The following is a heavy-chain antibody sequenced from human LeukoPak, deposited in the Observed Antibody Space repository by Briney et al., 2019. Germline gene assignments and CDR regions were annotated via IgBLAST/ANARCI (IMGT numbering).Heavy chain of an antibody. CDR2: IKQDGSER. CDR3: ARDDVVAGPFDS. Sequence: PGGSLRLSCAASGFTFSSFWMSWVRQVPGKGLEWVANIKQDGSERHYVDSVKGRFTISRDNAKNSLYLQMNSLRGEDTAVYYCARDDVVAGPFDSWGQGTLVTVSS. CDR1: GFTFSSFW. J-gene: IGHJ4*02. D-gene: IGHD6-19*01. V-gene: IGHV3-7*03.